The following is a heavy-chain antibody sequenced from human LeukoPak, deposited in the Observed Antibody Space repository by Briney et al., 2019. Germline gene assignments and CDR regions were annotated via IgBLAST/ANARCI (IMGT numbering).Heavy chain of an antibody. V-gene: IGHV3-64*01. CDR1: GFTFSSYG. CDR3: ARGDLDLDY. Sequence: GGSLRLSCAASGFTFSSYGMHWVRQAPGKGLEYVSAISSNGGSTYYANSVKGRFTISRDNSKNTLYLQMGSLRAEDMAVYYCARGDLDLDYWGQGTLVTVSS. D-gene: IGHD3-3*01. CDR2: ISSNGGST. J-gene: IGHJ4*02.